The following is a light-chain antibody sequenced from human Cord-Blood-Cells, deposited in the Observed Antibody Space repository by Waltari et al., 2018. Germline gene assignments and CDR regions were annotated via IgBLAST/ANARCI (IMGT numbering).Light chain of an antibody. Sequence: DIQMTQSPSSLSASVGDRVNITCRASQSISSYLNWYQQKPGKAPKLRIYAASSLQSGVPSRFSGSGSGTDFTLTISSLQPEDFATYYCQQSYSTLYTFGQGTKLEIK. J-gene: IGKJ2*01. V-gene: IGKV1-39*01. CDR1: QSISSY. CDR2: AAS. CDR3: QQSYSTLYT.